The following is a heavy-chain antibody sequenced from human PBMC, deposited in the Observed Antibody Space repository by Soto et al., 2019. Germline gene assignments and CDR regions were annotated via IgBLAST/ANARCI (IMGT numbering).Heavy chain of an antibody. V-gene: IGHV3-30-3*01. CDR3: ARERSPVVVTAPGAFDI. CDR1: GFTFSSYA. Sequence: QVQLVESGGGMVQPGRSLRLSCAASGFTFSSYAMHWVRQAPGKGLEWVAVISYDGSNKYYADSVKGRFTISRDNSKNTLYLQMNSLRAEDTAVYYCARERSPVVVTAPGAFDIWGQGTMVTVSS. J-gene: IGHJ3*02. CDR2: ISYDGSNK. D-gene: IGHD2-21*02.